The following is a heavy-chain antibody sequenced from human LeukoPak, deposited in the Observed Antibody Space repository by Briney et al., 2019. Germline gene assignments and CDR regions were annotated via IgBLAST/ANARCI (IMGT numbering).Heavy chain of an antibody. CDR1: GFTFSSYW. V-gene: IGHV3-74*01. J-gene: IGHJ4*02. CDR2: INSDGSST. CDR3: ARVSRGSRSEY. Sequence: GGSLRLSCAASGFTFSSYWMHWVRQAPGKGLVWVSRINSDGSSTSYADSVKGRFTISRDNAKNTLYLQMNSLRAEDTAVYFCARVSRGSRSEYWGQGTLLTVSS. D-gene: IGHD6-13*01.